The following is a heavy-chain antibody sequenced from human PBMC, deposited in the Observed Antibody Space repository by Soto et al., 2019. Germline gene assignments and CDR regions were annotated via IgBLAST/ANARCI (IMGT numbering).Heavy chain of an antibody. Sequence: SETLSLTCTVSGGSISSGDYYWSWIRQPPGKGLEWIGYIYYSGSTYYNPSLKSRVTISVDTSKNQFSLKLSSVTAADTAVYYCAREIAAAGDVDYPGPTPMGTVST. CDR3: AREIAAAGDVDY. D-gene: IGHD6-13*01. CDR1: GGSISSGDYY. V-gene: IGHV4-30-4*01. CDR2: IYYSGST. J-gene: IGHJ4*02.